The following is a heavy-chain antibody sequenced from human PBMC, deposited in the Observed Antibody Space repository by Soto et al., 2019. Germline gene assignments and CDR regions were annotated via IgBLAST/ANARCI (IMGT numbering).Heavy chain of an antibody. CDR3: ASITMVRGVPDYYYGMDV. V-gene: IGHV1-69*13. J-gene: IGHJ6*02. D-gene: IGHD3-10*01. CDR1: GGTFSSYA. Sequence: SVKVSCKASGGTFSSYAISWVLQAPGQGLEWMGGIIPIFGTANYAQKFQGRVTITADESTSTAYMELSSLRSEDTAVYYCASITMVRGVPDYYYGMDVWGQGTTVTVSS. CDR2: IIPIFGTA.